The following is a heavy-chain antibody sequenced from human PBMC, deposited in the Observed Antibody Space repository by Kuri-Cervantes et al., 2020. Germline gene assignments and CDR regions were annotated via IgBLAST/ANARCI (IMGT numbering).Heavy chain of an antibody. CDR2: IKQDGSEK. V-gene: IGHV3-7*01. CDR1: GFTFSSYW. D-gene: IGHD3-10*01. Sequence: GESLKISCAASGFTFSSYWMSWVRQAPGKRLEWVANIKQDGSEKYYVDSVKGRFTISRDNAKNSLYLQMNSLRAEDTAVYYCASQYLTHYYGSGSYADYWGQGTLVTVSS. CDR3: ASQYLTHYYGSGSYADY. J-gene: IGHJ4*02.